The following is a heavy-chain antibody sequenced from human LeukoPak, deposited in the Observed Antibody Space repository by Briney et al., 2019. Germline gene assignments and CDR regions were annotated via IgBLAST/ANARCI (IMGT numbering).Heavy chain of an antibody. V-gene: IGHV3-49*04. J-gene: IGHJ4*02. D-gene: IGHD2-2*01. CDR1: GFTFGDYA. Sequence: GGSLRLSCTASGFTFGDYAMSWVRQAPGEGLEWVGFIRSKTYGGTTEYAASVKGRFTISRDDSKSIAYLQMNSLKTEDTAVYYCTRAPYCSSTSCPRIFDYWGQGTLVTVSS. CDR3: TRAPYCSSTSCPRIFDY. CDR2: IRSKTYGGTT.